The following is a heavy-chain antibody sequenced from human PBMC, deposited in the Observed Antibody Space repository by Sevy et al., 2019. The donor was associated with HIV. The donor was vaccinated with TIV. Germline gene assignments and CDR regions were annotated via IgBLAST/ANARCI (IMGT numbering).Heavy chain of an antibody. V-gene: IGHV3-7*01. Sequence: GGSLRLSCAASGFSFSIYWMSWVRQAPGKGLEWVATMKQDGSEEDYVDSVKGRFTMSRDNAKNSLFLQMTSLSAEDTAVYYCVIEVVGGYSYSLDYWGHGTLVTVSS. D-gene: IGHD5-18*01. CDR2: MKQDGSEE. J-gene: IGHJ4*01. CDR3: VIEVVGGYSYSLDY. CDR1: GFSFSIYW.